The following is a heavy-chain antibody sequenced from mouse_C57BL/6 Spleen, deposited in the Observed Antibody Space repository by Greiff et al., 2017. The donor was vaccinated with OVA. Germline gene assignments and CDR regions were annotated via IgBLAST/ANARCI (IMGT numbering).Heavy chain of an antibody. CDR3: ARGRLRRGFAY. V-gene: IGHV5-4*03. Sequence: EVNVVESGGGLVKPGGSLKLSCAASGFTFSSYAMSWVRQTPEQRLEWVATISDGGSYTYYPDNVKGRFTISRDNAKNNLYLQMSHLKSEDTAMYYCARGRLRRGFAYWGQGTLVTVSA. J-gene: IGHJ3*01. D-gene: IGHD2-2*01. CDR1: GFTFSSYA. CDR2: ISDGGSYT.